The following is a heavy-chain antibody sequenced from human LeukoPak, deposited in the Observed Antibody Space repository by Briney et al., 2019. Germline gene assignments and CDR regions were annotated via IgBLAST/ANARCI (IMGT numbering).Heavy chain of an antibody. CDR3: ARDMGDTAMWADY. Sequence: SGGSLRLSCAASGFTFSSYAMSWVRRAPGKGLEWVSLMTNSRSYYADSVKGRFTISRDNAKNSLYLQMNSLRAEDTAVYYCARDMGDTAMWADYWGQGTLVTVSS. V-gene: IGHV3-21*01. CDR1: GFTFSSYA. CDR2: MTNSRSY. J-gene: IGHJ4*02. D-gene: IGHD5-18*01.